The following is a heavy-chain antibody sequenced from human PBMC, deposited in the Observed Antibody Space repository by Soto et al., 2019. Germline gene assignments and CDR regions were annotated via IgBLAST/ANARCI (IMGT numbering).Heavy chain of an antibody. V-gene: IGHV2-5*08. CDR2: IYWDDDK. CDR1: GGSVSSGGYS. CDR3: AHRGQQLGFDDFDY. Sequence: TLSLTCTVSGGSVSSGGYSWSWIRQPPGKALEWLALIYWDDDKRYSPSLKSRLTITKDTSKNQVVLTMTNMDPVDTATYYCAHRGQQLGFDDFDYWGQGTLVTVSS. J-gene: IGHJ4*02. D-gene: IGHD6-6*01.